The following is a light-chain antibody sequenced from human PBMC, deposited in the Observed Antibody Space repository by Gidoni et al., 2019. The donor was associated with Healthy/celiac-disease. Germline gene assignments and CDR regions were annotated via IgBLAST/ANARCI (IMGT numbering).Light chain of an antibody. CDR3: AAWDDSLNGLYV. Sequence: QSVLTQPPSASGTPGQRVTISCSGSSSNIGSNTVNWYQPLPGTAPKLLIYSTHQRPSGVPYRFSGSTSGTSASLAISGLQSEDEADYYCAAWDDSLNGLYVFGTGTKVTVL. V-gene: IGLV1-44*01. CDR1: SSNIGSNT. J-gene: IGLJ1*01. CDR2: STH.